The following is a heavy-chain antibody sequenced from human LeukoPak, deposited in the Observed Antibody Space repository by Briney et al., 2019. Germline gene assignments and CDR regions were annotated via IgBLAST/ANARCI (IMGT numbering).Heavy chain of an antibody. Sequence: KPSETLSLTCTVSGGSISSYYWSWVRQHPGKGLEWIGYIYYSGSTYYNPSLKSRVTISVDTSKNQFSLKLSSVTAADTAVYYCAREAFALWFFDYWGQGTLVTVSS. J-gene: IGHJ4*02. CDR1: GGSISSYY. CDR3: AREAFALWFFDY. V-gene: IGHV4-59*06. CDR2: IYYSGST. D-gene: IGHD3-10*01.